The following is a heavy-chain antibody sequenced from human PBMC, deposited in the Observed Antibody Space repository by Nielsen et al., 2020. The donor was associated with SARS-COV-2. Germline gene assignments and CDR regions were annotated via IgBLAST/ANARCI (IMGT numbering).Heavy chain of an antibody. CDR1: GFTFSAYG. D-gene: IGHD3-22*01. CDR3: ARDRPITLRNMDV. J-gene: IGHJ6*02. Sequence: GESLKISCAASGFTFSAYGMHWVRQTPANGLEWVAVISYDAVNVDYADSVKGRFTISRDNSKNTLSLQMNSLRTEDTAVYYCARDRPITLRNMDVWGQGTTVTVSS. V-gene: IGHV3-30*19. CDR2: ISYDAVNV.